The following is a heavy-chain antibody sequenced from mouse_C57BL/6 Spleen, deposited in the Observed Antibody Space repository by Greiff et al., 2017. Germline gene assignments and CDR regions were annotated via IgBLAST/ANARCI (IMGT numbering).Heavy chain of an antibody. CDR1: GYAFSSYW. CDR2: IYPGDGDT. D-gene: IGHD1-1*01. CDR3: AREDYGSSRFYAMDY. V-gene: IGHV1-80*01. Sequence: VKLVESGAELVKPGASVKISCKASGYAFSSYWMNWVKQRPGKGLEWIGQIYPGDGDTNYNGKFKGKATLTADKSSSTAYMQLSSLTSEDSAVYFCAREDYGSSRFYAMDYWGQGTSVTVSS. J-gene: IGHJ4*01.